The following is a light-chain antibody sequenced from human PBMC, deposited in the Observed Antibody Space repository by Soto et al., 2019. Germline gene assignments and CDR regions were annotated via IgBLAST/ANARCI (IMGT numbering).Light chain of an antibody. V-gene: IGKV3-20*01. Sequence: EIVLTQSPATLSLSPGERATLSCRASQSISSNYLAWYQQKPGQAPRLLIYDASSRATGIPDRFSGSGSGTDFTLTISRLEPEDLPVYYCQQYGYSPPWTFGQGTKVEI. J-gene: IGKJ1*01. CDR2: DAS. CDR1: QSISSNY. CDR3: QQYGYSPPWT.